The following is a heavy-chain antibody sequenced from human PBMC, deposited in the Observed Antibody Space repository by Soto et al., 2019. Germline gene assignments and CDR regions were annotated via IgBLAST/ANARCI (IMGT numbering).Heavy chain of an antibody. CDR2: IDYSGNI. Sequence: QLQLQESGPGLVKPSETLSLTCNASGGSITSSGSAWGWIRQSPGKGLEWIGTIDYSGNIYYIPSLKSRITISVDTSKIQISLKLSSVPAADTAVYYCARHIHNQGFEYYFDSWGQGTLVTVSS. D-gene: IGHD1-1*01. V-gene: IGHV4-39*01. CDR1: GGSITSSGSA. J-gene: IGHJ4*02. CDR3: ARHIHNQGFEYYFDS.